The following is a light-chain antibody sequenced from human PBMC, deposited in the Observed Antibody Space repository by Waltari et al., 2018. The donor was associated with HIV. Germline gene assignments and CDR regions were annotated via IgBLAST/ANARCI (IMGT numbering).Light chain of an antibody. CDR3: HQYGNSPST. CDR2: GAS. V-gene: IGKV3-20*01. J-gene: IGKJ2*01. CDR1: QSVNANF. Sequence: ELVFTQSPGTLSLSPGERATLPCRASQSVNANFFAWYQQRPGQAPRLLIYGASTRAPGVPDSFSGSGSGTDFSLAISRLEPEDFAVYYCHQYGNSPSTFGQGTTLDIK.